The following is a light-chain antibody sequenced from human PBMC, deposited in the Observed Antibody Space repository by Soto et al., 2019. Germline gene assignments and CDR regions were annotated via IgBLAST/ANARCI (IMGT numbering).Light chain of an antibody. CDR1: QSISSY. J-gene: IGKJ1*01. V-gene: IGKV1-39*01. Sequence: DIQMTHSPSSLSASVGDIVTITCRASQSISSYLNWYQQKPGKAPKLLIYAASSLQSGVPSRFSGSGSGTDFTLTISSLQPEDFATYYCQQANSFPFILAQGTKVDNK. CDR3: QQANSFPFI. CDR2: AAS.